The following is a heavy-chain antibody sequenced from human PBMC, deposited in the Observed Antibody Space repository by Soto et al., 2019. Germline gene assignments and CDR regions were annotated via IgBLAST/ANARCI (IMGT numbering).Heavy chain of an antibody. CDR2: INPNSGDT. D-gene: IGHD3-9*01. CDR1: GYILTGYH. Sequence: GASVKVSCKASGYILTGYHIHGVRQAPGRGLEWMGWINPNSGDTEYAQNFQGRVTMTRDTSFNLVYMEMSGLMSDDTAVYYCARDARGTRGFDEMDIWGQGTTVTVSS. J-gene: IGHJ6*02. V-gene: IGHV1-2*02. CDR3: ARDARGTRGFDEMDI.